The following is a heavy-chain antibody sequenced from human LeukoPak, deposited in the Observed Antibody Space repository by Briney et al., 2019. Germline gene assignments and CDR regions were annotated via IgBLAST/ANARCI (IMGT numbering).Heavy chain of an antibody. CDR3: ARVSHEYGEFGWDY. J-gene: IGHJ4*02. Sequence: GGSLRLSCAASGFSFSTYEMNWVRRAPGKGLEWVSYISGTGARIHYTESVKGRFTISRDNAKNSLYLQMNSLRDEDTAVYYCARVSHEYGEFGWDYWGEGTLVTVSS. CDR2: ISGTGARI. D-gene: IGHD4-17*01. CDR1: GFSFSTYE. V-gene: IGHV3-48*03.